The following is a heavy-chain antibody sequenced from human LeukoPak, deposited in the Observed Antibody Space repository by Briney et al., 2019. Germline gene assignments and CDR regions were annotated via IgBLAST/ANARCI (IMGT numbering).Heavy chain of an antibody. J-gene: IGHJ4*02. V-gene: IGHV4-59*01. Sequence: SETLSLTYTVSGGSISTYYWSWIRQPPGKGLEWIGYIYYSGSTNYNPSHKSRVTMSVDTSKNHFSLKLNSVTAADAAVYYCARGPLRPNESTGYFDYWGQGTLVTVSS. D-gene: IGHD3-22*01. CDR1: GGSISTYY. CDR2: IYYSGST. CDR3: ARGPLRPNESTGYFDY.